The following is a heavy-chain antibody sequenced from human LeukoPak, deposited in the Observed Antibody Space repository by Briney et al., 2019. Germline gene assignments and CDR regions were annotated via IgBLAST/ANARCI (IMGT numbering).Heavy chain of an antibody. J-gene: IGHJ4*02. CDR3: AKVLSPSDIVVVPAAIRSDY. CDR1: GFTFSSYG. CDR2: IRYDGSNK. D-gene: IGHD2-2*01. V-gene: IGHV3-30*02. Sequence: GGSLRLSCAASGFTFSSYGMHWVRQAPGKGLEWVAFIRYDGSNKYYADSVKGRFTISRDNSKNTLYLQMNSLRAEDTAVYYCAKVLSPSDIVVVPAAIRSDYWGQGTLVTVSS.